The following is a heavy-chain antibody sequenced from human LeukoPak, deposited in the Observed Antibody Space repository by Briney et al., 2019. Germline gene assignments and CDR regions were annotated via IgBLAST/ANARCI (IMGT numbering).Heavy chain of an antibody. V-gene: IGHV4-34*01. CDR2: INHSGST. J-gene: IGHJ4*02. CDR1: GVSFSGYY. CDR3: ARGWGSSSPFDY. Sequence: SETLSLTCAVYGVSFSGYYWSWIRQPPGKGLEWIGEINHSGSTNYNPSLKSRVTISVDTSKNQFSLKLSSVTAADTAVYYCARGWGSSSPFDYWGQGTLVTVCS. D-gene: IGHD6-6*01.